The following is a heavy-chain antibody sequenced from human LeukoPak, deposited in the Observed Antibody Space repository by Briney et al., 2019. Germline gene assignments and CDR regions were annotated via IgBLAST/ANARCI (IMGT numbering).Heavy chain of an antibody. CDR1: GGSISSYY. Sequence: PSETLSLTCTVSGGSISSYYWSWIRQPPGKGLEWIGYIYYSGSTNYNPSLKSRVTISVDTSKNQFSLKLSSVTAADTAVYYCARDGGTLAPNDIYFDFWGQGTLVTVSS. CDR3: ARDGGTLAPNDIYFDF. V-gene: IGHV4-59*01. J-gene: IGHJ4*02. CDR2: IYYSGST. D-gene: IGHD1-14*01.